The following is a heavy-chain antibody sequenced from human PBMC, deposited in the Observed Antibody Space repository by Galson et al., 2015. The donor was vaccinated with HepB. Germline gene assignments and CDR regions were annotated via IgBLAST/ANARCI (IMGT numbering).Heavy chain of an antibody. CDR1: GYTFTSYG. Sequence: SVKVSCKASGYTFTSYGISWVRQAPGQGLEWMGWISAYNGNTNYAQKLQGRVTMTTDTSTSTAYMELRSLRSDDTAVYYCARSPRITMIVVVNPYYFDYWGQGTLVTVSS. CDR2: ISAYNGNT. V-gene: IGHV1-18*04. J-gene: IGHJ4*02. CDR3: ARSPRITMIVVVNPYYFDY. D-gene: IGHD3-22*01.